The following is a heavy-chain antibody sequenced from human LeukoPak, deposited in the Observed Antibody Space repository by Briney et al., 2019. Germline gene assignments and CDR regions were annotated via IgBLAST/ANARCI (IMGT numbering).Heavy chain of an antibody. CDR2: ITSSSSYL. Sequence: GGSLRLSCAVSGVTFSYTMHWVRQAPGKGLEWVSSITSSSSYLYYADSIKGRFTISRDNTKNSLYLQMNSLRSEDTAVYYCVRGRPYMDVWGKGTTVTVSS. V-gene: IGHV3-21*01. CDR1: GVTFSYT. J-gene: IGHJ6*04. CDR3: VRGRPYMDV.